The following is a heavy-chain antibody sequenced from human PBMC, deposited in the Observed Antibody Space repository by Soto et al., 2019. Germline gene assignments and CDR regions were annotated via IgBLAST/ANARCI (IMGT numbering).Heavy chain of an antibody. D-gene: IGHD3-3*01. CDR1: GGSISSYY. Sequence: QVQLQESGPGLVKPSETLSLTCTVSGGSISSYYWSWIRQPPGKGLEWIGYIYYSGSTNYNPSLKRRVTISVDTSKNQFSLKLSSVTAADTAVYYCARHAREYYDFWSGYSSAEYFQHWGQGTLVTVSS. CDR3: ARHAREYYDFWSGYSSAEYFQH. CDR2: IYYSGST. V-gene: IGHV4-59*08. J-gene: IGHJ1*01.